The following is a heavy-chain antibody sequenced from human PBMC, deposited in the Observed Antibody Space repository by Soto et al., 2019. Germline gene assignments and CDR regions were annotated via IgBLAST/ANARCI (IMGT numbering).Heavy chain of an antibody. Sequence: GGSLRLSCAASGFTFSSYWMHWVRQAPGKGLVWVSRINSDGSSTSYADSVKGRFTISRDNAKNTLYLQMNSLRAEDTAVYYCARVPYDSSGYYYSYWGQGTLVTVSS. V-gene: IGHV3-74*01. CDR3: ARVPYDSSGYYYSY. D-gene: IGHD3-22*01. CDR1: GFTFSSYW. CDR2: INSDGSST. J-gene: IGHJ4*02.